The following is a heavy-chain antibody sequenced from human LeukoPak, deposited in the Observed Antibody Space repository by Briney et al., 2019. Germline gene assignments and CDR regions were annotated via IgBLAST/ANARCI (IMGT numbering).Heavy chain of an antibody. CDR1: GFTFSSYS. V-gene: IGHV3-48*04. D-gene: IGHD2-2*01. Sequence: GGSLRLSCAASGFTFSSYSMNWVRQAPGKGLEWVSYISSSSSTIYYADSVKGRFTISRDNAKNSLYLQMNSLRAEDTAVYYCARDIVVVSAAMSWFDPWGQGTLVTVSS. J-gene: IGHJ5*02. CDR2: ISSSSSTI. CDR3: ARDIVVVSAAMSWFDP.